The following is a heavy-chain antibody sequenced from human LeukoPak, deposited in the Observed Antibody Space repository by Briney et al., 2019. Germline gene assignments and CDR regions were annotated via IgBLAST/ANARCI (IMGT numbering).Heavy chain of an antibody. Sequence: SETLSLTCAVYGGSFSGYYWSWIRQPPGKGLEWIGSIYHSGSTYYNPSLKSRVTMSVDTSKNQFSLKLSSVTAADTAVYYCARDSGDTDNWFDPWGQGTLVTVSS. CDR1: GGSFSGYY. V-gene: IGHV4-34*01. CDR3: ARDSGDTDNWFDP. CDR2: IYHSGST. D-gene: IGHD2-21*02. J-gene: IGHJ5*02.